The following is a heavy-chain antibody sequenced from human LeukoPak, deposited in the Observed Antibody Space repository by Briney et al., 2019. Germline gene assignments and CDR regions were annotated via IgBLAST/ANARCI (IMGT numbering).Heavy chain of an antibody. V-gene: IGHV4-4*07. CDR3: ARGGKATVVTM. Sequence: SETLSLTCTVSGGSINSYYWSWIRQPAGKGLAWIGRIYSSGSTNYNPSLKSRVSMSVDTSKNQFSLKLTSVTAADTAVYYCARGGKATVVTMWGQGILITVSS. CDR2: IYSSGST. CDR1: GGSINSYY. D-gene: IGHD4-23*01. J-gene: IGHJ4*02.